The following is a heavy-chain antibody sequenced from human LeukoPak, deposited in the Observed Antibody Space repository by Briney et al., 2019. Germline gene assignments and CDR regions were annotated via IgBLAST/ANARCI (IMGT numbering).Heavy chain of an antibody. CDR2: ISAYNGNT. CDR3: ASSTNTSGWYTDNWFDP. V-gene: IGHV1-18*01. CDR1: GYTFTSYG. D-gene: IGHD6-19*01. J-gene: IGHJ5*02. Sequence: ASVKVSCKASGYTFTSYGISWVRQAPGQGLEWMGWISAYNGNTNYAQKLQGRVTMTTDISTRTAYMELRSLRSDDTAVYYCASSTNTSGWYTDNWFDPWGQGTLVTVSS.